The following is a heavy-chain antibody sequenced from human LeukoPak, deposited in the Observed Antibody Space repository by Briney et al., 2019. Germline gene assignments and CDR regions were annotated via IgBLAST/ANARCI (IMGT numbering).Heavy chain of an antibody. CDR2: INGSGGST. CDR3: AKDLIVVVVAARSDAFDI. Sequence: GGSLRLSCAASGFTFSSYAMSWVRQAPGKGLEWVSAINGSGGSTYYADSVKGRFTISRDNSKNTLYLQMNSLRAEDTAVYYCAKDLIVVVVAARSDAFDIWGQGTMVTVSS. D-gene: IGHD2-15*01. CDR1: GFTFSSYA. V-gene: IGHV3-23*01. J-gene: IGHJ3*02.